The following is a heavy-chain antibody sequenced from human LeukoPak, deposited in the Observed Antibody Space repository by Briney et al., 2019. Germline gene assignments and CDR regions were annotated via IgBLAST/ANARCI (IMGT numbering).Heavy chain of an antibody. CDR1: GDSISSGNFY. J-gene: IGHJ4*02. D-gene: IGHD4-17*01. Sequence: SETLSLTCTVSGDSISSGNFYWGWVRQPPGKELQWIGSIYYNGITHYNPSLESRVTISADTSTNEFSLKLRSVTAADTAMYYCARDHGDFVQHDWGQGTLVTVSS. CDR3: ARDHGDFVQHD. CDR2: IYYNGIT. V-gene: IGHV4-39*01.